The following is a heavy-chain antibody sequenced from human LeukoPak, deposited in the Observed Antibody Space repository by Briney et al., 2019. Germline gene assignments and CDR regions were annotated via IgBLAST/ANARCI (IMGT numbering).Heavy chain of an antibody. J-gene: IGHJ4*02. D-gene: IGHD2-15*01. V-gene: IGHV4-4*07. Sequence: SETLSLTCTVSGGSISSYYWSWIRQPAGKGLEWIGRIYTSGSTSYNPSLKSRVTMSVDTSKNQFSLKLSPVTAADTAVYYCARGNILCSGGSCSTNIDYWGQGTLVTVSS. CDR2: IYTSGST. CDR1: GGSISSYY. CDR3: ARGNILCSGGSCSTNIDY.